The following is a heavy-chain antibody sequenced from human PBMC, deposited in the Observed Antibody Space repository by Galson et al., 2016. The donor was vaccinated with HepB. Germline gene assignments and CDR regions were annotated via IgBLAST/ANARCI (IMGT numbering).Heavy chain of an antibody. Sequence: SLRLSCAASGFTFDRCGTTWFRQAPGKGLEWVSTICGRCGDVDYADSVKGRFTISGDDSKSTLYLHMNSLRVEDTAIYYCAIDPSQWHDLLFGNWAQGTLVTVSA. CDR3: AIDPSQWHDLLFGN. D-gene: IGHD6-19*01. CDR2: ICGRCGDV. J-gene: IGHJ4*02. CDR1: GFTFDRCG. V-gene: IGHV3-23*01.